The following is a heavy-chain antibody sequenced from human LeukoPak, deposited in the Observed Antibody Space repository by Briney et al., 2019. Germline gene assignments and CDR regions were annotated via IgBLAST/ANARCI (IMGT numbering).Heavy chain of an antibody. CDR1: GGSISSYY. Sequence: SETLSLTCTVSGGSISSYYWSWIRQPPGKGLEWIGYIYYSGSTNYNPSLKSRVTISVDTSKNQFSLKLSSATAADTAVYYCARGALRLIQLWLRGYYYGMDVWGQGTTVTVSS. D-gene: IGHD5-18*01. V-gene: IGHV4-59*12. CDR2: IYYSGST. CDR3: ARGALRLIQLWLRGYYYGMDV. J-gene: IGHJ6*02.